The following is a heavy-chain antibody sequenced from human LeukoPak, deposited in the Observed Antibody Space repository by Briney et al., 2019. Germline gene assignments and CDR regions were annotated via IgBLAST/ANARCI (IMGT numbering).Heavy chain of an antibody. CDR3: ARDRYYDLFRYYYMDV. Sequence: SETLSLTCTVSGGSISSSGYYWGWIRQPPGKGLEWIASIYYSGSTYYNPSLKSRVTISVDTSKNQFSLKLSSVTAADTAVYYCARDRYYDLFRYYYMDVWGKGTTVTVSS. J-gene: IGHJ6*03. CDR1: GGSISSSGYY. CDR2: IYYSGST. V-gene: IGHV4-39*07. D-gene: IGHD3-3*01.